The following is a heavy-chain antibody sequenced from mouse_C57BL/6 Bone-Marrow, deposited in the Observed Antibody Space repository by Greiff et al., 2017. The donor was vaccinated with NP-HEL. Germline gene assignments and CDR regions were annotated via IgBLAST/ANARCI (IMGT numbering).Heavy chain of an antibody. D-gene: IGHD1-1*01. J-gene: IGHJ2*01. Sequence: EVQLQQSGPELVKPGASVKISCKASGYTFTDYYMNWVKQSHGKSLEWIGDINPNNGGTSYNQKFKGKATLTVDKSSSTAYMELRSLTSEDSAVYYCARIGGSSFCDYWGQGTTLTVSS. CDR3: ARIGGSSFCDY. CDR2: INPNNGGT. V-gene: IGHV1-26*01. CDR1: GYTFTDYY.